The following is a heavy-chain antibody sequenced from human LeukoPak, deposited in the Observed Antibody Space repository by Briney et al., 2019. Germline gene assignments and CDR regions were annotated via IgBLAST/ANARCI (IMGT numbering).Heavy chain of an antibody. CDR2: IYPGDSDT. CDR1: GYIFTSYW. V-gene: IGHV5-51*01. J-gene: IGHJ6*02. D-gene: IGHD4-17*01. CDR3: ARHLDYGWPLGMDV. Sequence: PGEPLKISGQGSGYIFTSYWIGWVRQLPGKGLEGMGIIYPGDSDTRYSPSFQGQVPIPADKSISTAYLQWSSLKASDTAMYYCARHLDYGWPLGMDVWGQGTTVTVSS.